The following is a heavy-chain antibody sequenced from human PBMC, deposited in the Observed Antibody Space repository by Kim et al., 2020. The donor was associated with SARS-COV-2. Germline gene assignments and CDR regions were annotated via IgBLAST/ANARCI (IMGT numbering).Heavy chain of an antibody. J-gene: IGHJ4*02. D-gene: IGHD4-17*01. CDR1: GGPINSHY. Sequence: SETLSLTCTVSGGPINSHYWSWIRQPAGKGLEWIGHVYTTGGTNYNPSLRSRITMSLDTSKNQFSLRLSSVTAADTAVYYCAIYGDYPYYFDYWGQGTLVTVSS. CDR3: AIYGDYPYYFDY. CDR2: VYTTGGT. V-gene: IGHV4-4*07.